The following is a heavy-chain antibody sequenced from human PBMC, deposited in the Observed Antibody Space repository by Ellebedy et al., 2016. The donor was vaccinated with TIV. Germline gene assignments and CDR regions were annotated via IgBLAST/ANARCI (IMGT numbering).Heavy chain of an antibody. CDR2: INPNSGGT. D-gene: IGHD5-12*01. V-gene: IGHV1-2*02. Sequence: ASVKVSCKTSGYNFTGYYMHWVRQAPGQGLEWMGWINPNSGGTNYAQKFQGRVTMTRDTSISTAYMELSGLRSDDTAVYYCARDWTNIVATIRFLRWGQGTLVTVSS. J-gene: IGHJ4*02. CDR1: GYNFTGYY. CDR3: ARDWTNIVATIRFLR.